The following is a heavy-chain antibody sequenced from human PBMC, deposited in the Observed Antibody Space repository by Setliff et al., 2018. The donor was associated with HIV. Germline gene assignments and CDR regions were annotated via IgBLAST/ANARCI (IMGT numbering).Heavy chain of an antibody. CDR1: GGTFSSYA. Sequence: SVKVSCKASGGTFSSYAINWVRQAPGQGLEWMGGIIPMFGTLNFAKKFQGRVTITTDESTSTAYMELNSLRSEDTAVYYCARGHSHGYGYSGSYGPFDIWGQGTMVTVSS. CDR3: ARGHSHGYGYSGSYGPFDI. V-gene: IGHV1-69*05. D-gene: IGHD1-26*01. CDR2: IIPMFGTL. J-gene: IGHJ3*02.